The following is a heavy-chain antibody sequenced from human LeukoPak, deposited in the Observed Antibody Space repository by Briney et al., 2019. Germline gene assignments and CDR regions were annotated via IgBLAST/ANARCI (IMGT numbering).Heavy chain of an antibody. V-gene: IGHV1-24*01. CDR1: THMFTDLS. CDR2: FDPEDGNP. D-gene: IGHD6-19*01. J-gene: IGHJ4*02. CDR3: ATAGLSSGWYRFDY. Sequence: ASVKVSCKGSTHMFTDLSLHWARQSPGKGLEWMGGFDPEDGNPIYSQNFQGRVTVTKDTSKHTTYIELSSLRSDDTATYYCATAGLSSGWYRFDYWGQGTLVTVAS.